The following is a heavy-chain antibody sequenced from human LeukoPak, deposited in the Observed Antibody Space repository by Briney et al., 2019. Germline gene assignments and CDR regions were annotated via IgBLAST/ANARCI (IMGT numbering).Heavy chain of an antibody. CDR3: ARVSGYDWESFYDY. CDR2: IYYSGST. CDR1: GGSISSSSYY. J-gene: IGHJ4*02. Sequence: SETLSLTCTVSGGSISSSSYYWGWIRQPPGKGLEWIGSIYYSGSTYYNPSLKSRVTISVDTSKKQFSLKLRSVTAADTAVYYCARVSGYDWESFYDYWGQGTLVTVSS. V-gene: IGHV4-39*07. D-gene: IGHD5-12*01.